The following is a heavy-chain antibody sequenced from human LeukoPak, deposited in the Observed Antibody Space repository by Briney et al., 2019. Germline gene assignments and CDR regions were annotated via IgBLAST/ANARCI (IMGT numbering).Heavy chain of an antibody. Sequence: LSLTCAVYGGSFSGYYWSWVRQAPGKGLEWVAIISYDGSNKYYADSVKGRFTISRDNSKNTLYLQMNSLRAEDTAVYYCAKSGYSSGWRTSLSVLMDYWGQGTLVTVSS. CDR2: ISYDGSNK. J-gene: IGHJ4*02. CDR3: AKSGYSSGWRTSLSVLMDY. D-gene: IGHD6-19*01. V-gene: IGHV3-30*18. CDR1: GGSFSGYY.